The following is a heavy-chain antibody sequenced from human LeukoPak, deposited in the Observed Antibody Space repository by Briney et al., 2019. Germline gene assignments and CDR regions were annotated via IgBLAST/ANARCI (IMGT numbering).Heavy chain of an antibody. V-gene: IGHV1-8*01. J-gene: IGHJ3*02. D-gene: IGHD6-19*01. CDR2: MNPNSGNT. CDR3: AREMYASGWLNAFDI. CDR1: GYMFTSYD. Sequence: ASVKVSCKASGYMFTSYDINWVRQATGQGLEWMGWMNPNSGNTGYAQKFQGRVTMTRNTSISTAYMELGSLRSEDTAVYYCAREMYASGWLNAFDIWGQGTMVTVSS.